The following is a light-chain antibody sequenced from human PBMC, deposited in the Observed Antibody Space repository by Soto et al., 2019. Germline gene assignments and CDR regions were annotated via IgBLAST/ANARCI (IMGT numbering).Light chain of an antibody. CDR2: DAS. CDR3: QHYNHYPVT. CDR1: QSVSGW. V-gene: IGKV1-5*01. Sequence: DIQMTQSPSTLSASVGDRVTITCRASQSVSGWLAWYQQKPGKPPTLLIYDASTLEAGVPSRFSGSGSGTEFTLTISSLQPDDFVTYFCQHYNHYPVTFGGGTKVEF. J-gene: IGKJ4*01.